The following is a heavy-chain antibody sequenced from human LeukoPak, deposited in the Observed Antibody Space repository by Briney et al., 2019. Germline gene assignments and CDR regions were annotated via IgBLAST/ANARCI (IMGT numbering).Heavy chain of an antibody. D-gene: IGHD2-2*01. J-gene: IGHJ4*02. CDR2: ISSSSSFI. V-gene: IGHV3-21*01. Sequence: PGGSLRLSCAASGFTFSRYSMNWVRQAPAKGLEWVSPISSSSSFIYYADSVKGRFTISRDNAKNSLYLQMNSLRAEDTAVYYCARDPPLGSCSTISCPHLDYWGQGTLVTVSS. CDR3: ARDPPLGSCSTISCPHLDY. CDR1: GFTFSRYS.